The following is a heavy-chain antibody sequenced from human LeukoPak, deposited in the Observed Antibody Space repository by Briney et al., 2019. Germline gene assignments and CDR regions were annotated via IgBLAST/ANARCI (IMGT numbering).Heavy chain of an antibody. D-gene: IGHD1/OR15-1a*01. CDR2: IIPVFGTS. CDR3: AKQGEIRQGYYMDV. CDR1: GGSISSYG. V-gene: IGHV1-69*06. J-gene: IGHJ6*03. Sequence: TVKVSCKASGGSISSYGISWVRQAPGQGLEWMGRIIPVFGTSNYAQKFQDRVTITADTVSNTAYMELTSLTSEDTAVYFCAKQGEIRQGYYMDVWGNGTAVTVSS.